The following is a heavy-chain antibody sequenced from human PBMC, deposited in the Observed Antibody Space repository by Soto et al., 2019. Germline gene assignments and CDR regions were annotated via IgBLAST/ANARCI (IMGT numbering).Heavy chain of an antibody. CDR1: GGTFSSYA. CDR3: ASGRNLVVPTLPYGMDV. Sequence: SVKVPCKASGGTFSSYAISWVRQAPGQGLEWLGGIIPIFGTANYAQKFQGRVTITADESTSRGQMGLSGLCPADAAAYYCASGRNLVVPTLPYGMDVWGQGTTVTVSS. CDR2: IIPIFGTA. J-gene: IGHJ6*02. V-gene: IGHV1-69*13. D-gene: IGHD3-22*01.